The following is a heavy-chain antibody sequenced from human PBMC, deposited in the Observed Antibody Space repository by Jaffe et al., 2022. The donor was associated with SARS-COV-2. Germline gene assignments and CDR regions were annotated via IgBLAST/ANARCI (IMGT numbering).Heavy chain of an antibody. CDR3: TTDPGGFGELSVY. CDR1: GFSFRNAW. Sequence: EVQLAESGGGLEKPGGSLRLSCAASGFSFRNAWMSWVRQAPGKGLEWVGRIKSRSDGGTTDYAAPVKGRFIISRDDSKNTLYLQMNSLKIEDTAVYYCTTDPGGFGELSVYWGQGTLVTVSS. CDR2: IKSRSDGGTT. V-gene: IGHV3-15*01. J-gene: IGHJ4*02. D-gene: IGHD3-10*01.